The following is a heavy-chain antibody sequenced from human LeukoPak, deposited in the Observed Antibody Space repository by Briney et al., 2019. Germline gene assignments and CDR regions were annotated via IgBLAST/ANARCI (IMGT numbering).Heavy chain of an antibody. CDR2: ISGSGGST. V-gene: IGHV3-23*01. Sequence: GGSLRLSCAASGFTFSSYAMSWVRQSPGKGLEWVSAISGSGGSTYYADSVKGRFTISRDNSKNTLYLQMNSLRAEDAAVYYCAKDFSSLVLLTFVYWGEGTLVTVSS. J-gene: IGHJ4*02. CDR1: GFTFSSYA. CDR3: AKDFSSLVLLTFVY. D-gene: IGHD2-21*02.